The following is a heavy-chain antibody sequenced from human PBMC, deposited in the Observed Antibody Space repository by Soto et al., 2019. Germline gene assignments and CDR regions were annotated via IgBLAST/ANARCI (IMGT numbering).Heavy chain of an antibody. J-gene: IGHJ4*02. CDR3: AKSTLVVVVIHEFDY. Sequence: PGGSLRLSCAASGFTFTNAWIHWVRQAPGKGLEWVSGISGSGDSTYYADSVKGRFTISRDNSKNTLYLQMNSLRAEDTAVYYCAKSTLVVVVIHEFDYWGQGTLVTVSS. CDR2: ISGSGDST. V-gene: IGHV3-23*01. CDR1: GFTFTNAW. D-gene: IGHD3-22*01.